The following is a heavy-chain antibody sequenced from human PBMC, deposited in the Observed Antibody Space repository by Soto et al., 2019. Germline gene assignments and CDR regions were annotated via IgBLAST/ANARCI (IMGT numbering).Heavy chain of an antibody. CDR3: AKDGSSSWYATFFDY. V-gene: IGHV3-23*01. Sequence: EVQLFESGGGLVQPGGSLRLSCAAAGFNFSSYAMSWVRQAPGKGLEWVSAISGSGGSTYYADSVKGRFTISRDNSKNTLYLQVNSLRAEDTAVYYCAKDGSSSWYATFFDYWGQGTLVTVSS. D-gene: IGHD6-13*01. CDR2: ISGSGGST. J-gene: IGHJ4*02. CDR1: GFNFSSYA.